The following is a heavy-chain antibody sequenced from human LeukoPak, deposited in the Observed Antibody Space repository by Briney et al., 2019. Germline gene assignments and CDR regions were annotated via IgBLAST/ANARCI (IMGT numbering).Heavy chain of an antibody. D-gene: IGHD1-26*01. V-gene: IGHV3-23*01. CDR3: TTDIGVSSSSRIYFALGH. CDR1: AFTFRDYA. CDR2: ISVSGDTT. Sequence: GGSLRLSCEASAFTFRDYAMSWVRQAPGKGLEWVSGISVSGDTTCYANSVRGRFTISRDNSKNTLYLQMSMLISEDTAFYYCTTDIGVSSSSRIYFALGHWGQGTLVTVSS. J-gene: IGHJ4*02.